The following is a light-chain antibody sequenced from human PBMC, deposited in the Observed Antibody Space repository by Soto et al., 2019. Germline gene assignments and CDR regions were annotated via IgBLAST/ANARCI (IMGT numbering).Light chain of an antibody. CDR2: KAS. V-gene: IGKV1-5*03. CDR1: QSISAW. CDR3: QQYDSYSYT. J-gene: IGKJ2*01. Sequence: DIQMTQSPSTLSASVGDRVTITCRASQSISAWLAWYQQKPGKAPKLLIYKASSLESGAPSRFSGSGFGTEFTLTISSLQPDDFATYYCQQYDSYSYTFGQGTKVDIK.